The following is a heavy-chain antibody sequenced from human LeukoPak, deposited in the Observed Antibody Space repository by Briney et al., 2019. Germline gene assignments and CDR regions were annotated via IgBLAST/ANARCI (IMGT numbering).Heavy chain of an antibody. D-gene: IGHD4-17*01. CDR3: ARDYGDYAHIFDY. Sequence: ASVKVSCKASGYTFTSYDINWVRQATGQGLEWMGWMNPNSGNTGYAQKLQGRVTMTTDTSTSTAYMELRSLRSDDTAVYYCARDYGDYAHIFDYWGQGTLVTVSS. J-gene: IGHJ4*02. V-gene: IGHV1-8*01. CDR2: MNPNSGNT. CDR1: GYTFTSYD.